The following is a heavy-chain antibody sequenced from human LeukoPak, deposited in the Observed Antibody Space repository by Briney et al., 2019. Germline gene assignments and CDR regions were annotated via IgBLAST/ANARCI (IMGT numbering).Heavy chain of an antibody. Sequence: SETLSLTCTVSGGSINSGSYYWGWIRQPPGKGLEWIGSIHYSGSTYYNPSLKSRATTSVDTSKNQFSLKLSSQTAADTAVYYCAGDNGHYDSSGYFDNWGQGTLVTVSS. J-gene: IGHJ4*02. CDR2: IHYSGST. CDR3: AGDNGHYDSSGYFDN. V-gene: IGHV4-39*07. D-gene: IGHD3-22*01. CDR1: GGSINSGSYY.